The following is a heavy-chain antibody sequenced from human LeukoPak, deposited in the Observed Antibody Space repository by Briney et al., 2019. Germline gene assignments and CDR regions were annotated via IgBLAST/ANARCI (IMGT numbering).Heavy chain of an antibody. V-gene: IGHV3-30*01. Sequence: QPGGSLRLSCAASGFTFSSYAMHWVRQAPGKGLEWAAVISYDGSNKYYADSVKGRFTISRDNSKNTLYLQMNSLRAEDTAVYYCARAKWDYYGSGSYYTLDYWGQGTLVIVSS. CDR3: ARAKWDYYGSGSYYTLDY. CDR2: ISYDGSNK. CDR1: GFTFSSYA. J-gene: IGHJ4*02. D-gene: IGHD3-10*01.